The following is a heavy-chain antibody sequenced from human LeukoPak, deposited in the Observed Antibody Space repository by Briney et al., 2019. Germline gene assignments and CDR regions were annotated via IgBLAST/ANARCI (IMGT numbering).Heavy chain of an antibody. J-gene: IGHJ1*01. CDR1: GFDLSPYT. Sequence: GGSLRLSCSASGFDLSPYTMNWVRQAPGKGLEWVASISSSSSYMYYGDVVKGRFNISRDKAKNTLSVELDSLRPENKATYYCARRVTTFLSWGQGTLVIVSS. CDR3: ARRVTTFLS. D-gene: IGHD4-17*01. CDR2: ISSSSSYM. V-gene: IGHV3-21*01.